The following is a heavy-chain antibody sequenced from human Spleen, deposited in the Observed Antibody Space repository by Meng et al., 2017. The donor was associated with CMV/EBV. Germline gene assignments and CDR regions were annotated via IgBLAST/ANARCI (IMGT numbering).Heavy chain of an antibody. CDR2: IRYDGSNK. J-gene: IGHJ6*02. CDR3: ARDPRRVPAAMFYYYYGMDV. V-gene: IGHV3-30*02. Sequence: GESLKISCAASGLIFSTYGMHWVRQAPGKGLEWVAFIRYDGSNKYYADSVKGRFTISRDNSKNTLYLQMNSLRAEDTAVYYCARDPRRVPAAMFYYYYGMDVWGQGTTVTVSS. CDR1: GLIFSTYG. D-gene: IGHD2-2*01.